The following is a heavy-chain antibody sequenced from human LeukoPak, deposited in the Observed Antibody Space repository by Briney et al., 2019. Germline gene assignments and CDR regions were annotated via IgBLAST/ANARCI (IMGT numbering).Heavy chain of an antibody. CDR1: GFTFSSYA. CDR3: ARDPYDSSGYDWFDP. V-gene: IGHV3-7*01. J-gene: IGHJ5*02. CDR2: IKQDGSEK. Sequence: GGSLRLSCAASGFTFSSYAMNWVRQAPGKGLEWVANIKQDGSEKCYVDSVKGRFTISRDNAKNSLYLQMNSLRAEDTAVYYCARDPYDSSGYDWFDPWGQGTLVTVSS. D-gene: IGHD3-22*01.